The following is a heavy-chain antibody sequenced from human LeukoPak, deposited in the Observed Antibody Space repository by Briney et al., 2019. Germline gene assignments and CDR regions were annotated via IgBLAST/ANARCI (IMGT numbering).Heavy chain of an antibody. J-gene: IGHJ4*02. CDR3: AREAGYMVRGVINY. CDR1: GYTFTGYY. D-gene: IGHD3-10*01. CDR2: INPNSGGT. Sequence: ASVKFSCKASGYTFTGYYMHWVQQAPGQGLEWMGWINPNSGGTNYAQKFQGRVTMTRDTSISTAYMELSRLRSDDTAVYYCAREAGYMVRGVINYWGQGTLVTVSS. V-gene: IGHV1-2*02.